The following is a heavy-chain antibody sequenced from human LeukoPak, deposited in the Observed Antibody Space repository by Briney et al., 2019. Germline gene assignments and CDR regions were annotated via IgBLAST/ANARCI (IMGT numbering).Heavy chain of an antibody. CDR3: VSEAPGDALDY. D-gene: IGHD2-21*01. Sequence: GGTLRRSCAASGFSFSTYWMAWVRQAPGKEMEWVANIKEDGSDKYYLDSVKGRFTISRDNAKKSLYLQMTSLRVEDAAVYYCVSEAPGDALDYWGQGTLVTVSS. CDR1: GFSFSTYW. V-gene: IGHV3-7*04. J-gene: IGHJ4*02. CDR2: IKEDGSDK.